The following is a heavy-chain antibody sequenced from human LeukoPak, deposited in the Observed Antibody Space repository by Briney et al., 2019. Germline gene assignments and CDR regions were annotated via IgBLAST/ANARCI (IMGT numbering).Heavy chain of an antibody. J-gene: IGHJ4*02. CDR1: GYSFTSYW. Sequence: GESLKISCKGSGYSFTSYWISWVRQMPVKGLEWMGRIDPSDSYTNYSPSFQGHVTISADKSISTAYLQWSSLKASDTAMYYCASSLEPGIAVTGTYYFDYWGQGTLVTVSS. D-gene: IGHD6-19*01. CDR3: ASSLEPGIAVTGTYYFDY. CDR2: IDPSDSYT. V-gene: IGHV5-10-1*01.